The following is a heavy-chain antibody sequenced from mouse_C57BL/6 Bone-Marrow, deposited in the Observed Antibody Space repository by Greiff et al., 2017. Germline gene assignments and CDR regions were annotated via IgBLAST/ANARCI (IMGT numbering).Heavy chain of an antibody. CDR3: ARGGIRRRESWFAY. CDR1: GYTFTSYW. CDR2: IHPNSGST. V-gene: IGHV1-64*01. Sequence: QVQLQQPGAELVKPGASVKLSCKASGYTFTSYWMHWVKQRPGQGLEWIGMIHPNSGSTNYNEKFKSKATLTVDKSSSTAYMQLSSLTSEDSAVYYYARGGIRRRESWFAYWGQGTLVTVSA. J-gene: IGHJ3*01.